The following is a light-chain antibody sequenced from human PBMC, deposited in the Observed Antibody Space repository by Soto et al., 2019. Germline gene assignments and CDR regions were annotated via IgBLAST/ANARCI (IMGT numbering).Light chain of an antibody. CDR1: QSVSSN. CDR3: HQYNDWPLT. J-gene: IGKJ1*01. Sequence: RVMTQSPATLSVSPRERATLSCIASQSVSSNLAWYQQKPGQAPRLLIYGASTRATGIPARFSGSGSGTEFTLTISSLQSEDFAVYYCHQYNDWPLTFGQGTKVDIK. CDR2: GAS. V-gene: IGKV3-15*01.